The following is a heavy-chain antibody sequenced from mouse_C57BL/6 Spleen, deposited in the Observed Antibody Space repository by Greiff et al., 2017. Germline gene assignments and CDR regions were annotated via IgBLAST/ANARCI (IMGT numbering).Heavy chain of an antibody. V-gene: IGHV5-9*01. CDR1: GFTFSSYT. D-gene: IGHD4-1*01. Sequence: EVKLMESGGGLVKPGGSLKLSCAASGFTFSSYTMSWVRQTPEKRLEWVATISGGGGNTYYPDSVKGRFTISRNNAKNTLYLQMSSLRSEDTALYYCARRTGTYFDYWGQGTTLTVSS. CDR3: ARRTGTYFDY. J-gene: IGHJ2*01. CDR2: ISGGGGNT.